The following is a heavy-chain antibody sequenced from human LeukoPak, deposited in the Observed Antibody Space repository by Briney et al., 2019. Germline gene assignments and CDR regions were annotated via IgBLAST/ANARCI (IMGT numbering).Heavy chain of an antibody. J-gene: IGHJ4*02. Sequence: PGGSLRPSCAASGFTFSSYAMNWVRQAPGKGLEWVSGISGSGGTTYYADSMKGRFTISRDNSKNTLYLQMNSLRGEDTAVYYCAKWGIAVAGTRFHYFDYWGQGTLVTASS. V-gene: IGHV3-23*01. CDR1: GFTFSSYA. D-gene: IGHD6-19*01. CDR3: AKWGIAVAGTRFHYFDY. CDR2: ISGSGGTT.